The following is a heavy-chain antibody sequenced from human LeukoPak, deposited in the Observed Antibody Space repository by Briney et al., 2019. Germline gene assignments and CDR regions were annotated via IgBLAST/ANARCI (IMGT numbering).Heavy chain of an antibody. D-gene: IGHD3-10*01. CDR3: ARVYGESYLIDY. CDR2: INPNSGGT. V-gene: IGHV1-2*02. Sequence: ASVKVSCKASGYTFTGYYMHWVRQAPGQGLEWMGWINPNSGGTNYAQKFQGRVTMTRDTSISTAHMELSRLRSDDTAVYYCARVYGESYLIDYWGQGTLVTVSS. J-gene: IGHJ4*02. CDR1: GYTFTGYY.